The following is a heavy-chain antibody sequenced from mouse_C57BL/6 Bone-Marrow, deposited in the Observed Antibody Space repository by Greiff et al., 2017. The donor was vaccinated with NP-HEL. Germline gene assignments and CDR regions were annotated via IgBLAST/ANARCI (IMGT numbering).Heavy chain of an antibody. CDR2: IYPGDGDT. CDR1: GYAFSSSW. CDR3: AREGVTTVVATRGYFDV. V-gene: IGHV1-82*01. Sequence: QVQLQQSGPELVKPGASVKISCKASGYAFSSSWMNWVKQRPGKGLEWIGRIYPGDGDTNYNGKFKGKATLTADKSSSTAYMQLSSLTSEDSAVYFCAREGVTTVVATRGYFDVWGTGTTVTVSS. J-gene: IGHJ1*03. D-gene: IGHD1-1*01.